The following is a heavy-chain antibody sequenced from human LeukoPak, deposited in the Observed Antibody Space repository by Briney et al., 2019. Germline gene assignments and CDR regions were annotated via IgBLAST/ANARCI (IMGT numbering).Heavy chain of an antibody. Sequence: PRGSLRLSCAASGLTFSSYAMHWVRQAPGKALEWVAVISYDGSNKYYADSVKGRFTISGDKSKNTLYLQMNSLRPEDTAFYYCARGPGPIAGAKNPFDIWGQGTMVTVSS. V-gene: IGHV3-30*01. D-gene: IGHD1-26*01. CDR1: GLTFSSYA. J-gene: IGHJ3*02. CDR3: ARGPGPIAGAKNPFDI. CDR2: ISYDGSNK.